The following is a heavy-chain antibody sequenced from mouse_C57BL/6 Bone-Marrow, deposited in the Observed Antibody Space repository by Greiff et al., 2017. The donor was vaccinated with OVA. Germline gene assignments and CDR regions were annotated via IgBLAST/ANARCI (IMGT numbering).Heavy chain of an antibody. J-gene: IGHJ3*01. V-gene: IGHV1-82*01. CDR3: ERRGDDYDVLFAY. CDR1: GYAFSSSW. D-gene: IGHD2-4*01. Sequence: QVQLKESGPELVKPGASVKISCKASGYAFSSSWMNWVKQRPGKGLEWIGRIYPGEGDTNYNGKFKGKATLTADKSSSTAYMQLSSLTSEDSAVYGGERRGDDYDVLFAYWGQGTLVTVAA. CDR2: IYPGEGDT.